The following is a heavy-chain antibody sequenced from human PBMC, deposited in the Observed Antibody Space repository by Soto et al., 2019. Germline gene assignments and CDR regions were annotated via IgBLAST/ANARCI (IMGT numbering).Heavy chain of an antibody. V-gene: IGHV4-34*01. CDR3: ARGMLRLYYDILTGPLGYYSGMDV. CDR2: INHSGST. J-gene: IGHJ6*02. D-gene: IGHD3-9*01. CDR1: GGTFKVYD. Sequence: PSGSLAITCAVYGGTFKVYDWGWICKNKGKGLEWIGEINHSGSTNYNPSLKSRVTISVDTSKNQFSLKLSSVTAADTAVYYCARGMLRLYYDILTGPLGYYSGMDVLGQGTTVT.